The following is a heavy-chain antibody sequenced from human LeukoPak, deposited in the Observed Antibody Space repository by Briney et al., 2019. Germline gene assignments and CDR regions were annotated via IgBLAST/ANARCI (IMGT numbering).Heavy chain of an antibody. Sequence: GGSLRLSCAASGFTFSSYGMHWVRQAPGKGLEWVAVIWYDGSNKYYADSVKDRFTISRDNSKNTLYLQMNSLRAEDTAVYYCARDTTKKYYYDSSGPDYWGQGTLVTVSS. J-gene: IGHJ4*02. D-gene: IGHD3-22*01. CDR3: ARDTTKKYYYDSSGPDY. CDR1: GFTFSSYG. V-gene: IGHV3-33*01. CDR2: IWYDGSNK.